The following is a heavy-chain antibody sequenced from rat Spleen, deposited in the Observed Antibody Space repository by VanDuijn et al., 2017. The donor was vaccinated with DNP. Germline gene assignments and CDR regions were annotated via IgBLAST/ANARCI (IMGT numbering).Heavy chain of an antibody. CDR2: ISYNGGSS. J-gene: IGHJ2*01. D-gene: IGHD1-6*01. Sequence: EVQVLESGGGLVQPGRSLKLSCAASGFTFSDYYMAWVRQAPTKGLEWVAYISYNGGSSYYGDSVKGRFTISRDNAESTLYLQMNSLRSEDMATYYCARRYYGSYFDYWGQGVMVTVSS. CDR3: ARRYYGSYFDY. CDR1: GFTFSDYY. V-gene: IGHV5-22*01.